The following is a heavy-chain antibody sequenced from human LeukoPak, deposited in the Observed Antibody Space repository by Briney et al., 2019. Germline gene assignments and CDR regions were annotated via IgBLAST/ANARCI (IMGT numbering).Heavy chain of an antibody. CDR3: ATSSDEESDAFDI. Sequence: ASVKVSCKASGYTFTGYYMHWVRQAPGQGLEWMGWINPNSGGTNYAQKFQGRVTMTRDTSISTAYMELSRLRSDDTAVYYCATSSDEESDAFDIWGQGQWSPSLQ. D-gene: IGHD3-10*01. J-gene: IGHJ3*02. V-gene: IGHV1-2*02. CDR1: GYTFTGYY. CDR2: INPNSGGT.